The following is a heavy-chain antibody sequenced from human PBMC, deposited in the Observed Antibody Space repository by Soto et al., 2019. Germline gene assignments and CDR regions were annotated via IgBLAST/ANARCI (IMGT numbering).Heavy chain of an antibody. CDR1: GGTFSSYA. Sequence: QVQLVQSGAEVKKPGSSVKVSCKASGGTFSSYAISWVRQAPGQGLEWMGGIIPIFGTANYAQKFQGRVTITADDPRGRAYMGLSSLRSEDTAVYYCAGEGPGVDTAMVSFDYWGRGTLVTVSS. CDR3: AGEGPGVDTAMVSFDY. J-gene: IGHJ4*02. CDR2: IIPIFGTA. V-gene: IGHV1-69*12. D-gene: IGHD5-18*01.